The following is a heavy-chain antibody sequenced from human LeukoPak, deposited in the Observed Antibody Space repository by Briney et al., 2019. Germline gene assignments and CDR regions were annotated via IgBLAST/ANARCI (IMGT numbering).Heavy chain of an antibody. Sequence: GGSLRLSCAASGFTFGNSWVHWVRQAPGKGLVWVSLINADGTTTTYADSVKGRFTISRDNARNTVSLQMNSLTIEDTAVYYCARGHSPPGHDGFDIWGQGTMVTVSS. CDR3: ARGHSPPGHDGFDI. CDR2: INADGTTT. CDR1: GFTFGNSW. J-gene: IGHJ3*02. D-gene: IGHD4-11*01. V-gene: IGHV3-74*01.